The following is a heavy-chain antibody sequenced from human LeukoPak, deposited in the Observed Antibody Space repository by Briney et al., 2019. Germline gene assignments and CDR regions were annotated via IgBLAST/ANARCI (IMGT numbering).Heavy chain of an antibody. CDR2: IYPGDSDT. CDR3: AALTSGFDP. J-gene: IGHJ5*02. V-gene: IGHV5-51*01. Sequence: GESLKISCKDSGYSLTNYWIGWVRQMPGKGLEWMGIIYPGDSDTRYSPSFQGQVIISADKSINTAYLQWSSLKASDTAIYYCAALTSGFDPWGQGTLVTVSS. CDR1: GYSLTNYW.